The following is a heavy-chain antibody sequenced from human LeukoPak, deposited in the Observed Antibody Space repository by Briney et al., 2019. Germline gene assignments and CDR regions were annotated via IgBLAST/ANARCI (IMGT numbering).Heavy chain of an antibody. CDR3: ARDPYSGGYGAYYYYYMDV. J-gene: IGHJ6*03. CDR2: ITTSSSYM. D-gene: IGHD6-19*01. Sequence: GGSLRLSCAASGFTFSAYNMNWVRRTPGKGLEWVSSITTSSSYMFYADSVRGRFTISRDDAENSLYLQMNSLRDEDTAVYYCARDPYSGGYGAYYYYYMDVWGKGTTVTVSS. CDR1: GFTFSAYN. V-gene: IGHV3-21*01.